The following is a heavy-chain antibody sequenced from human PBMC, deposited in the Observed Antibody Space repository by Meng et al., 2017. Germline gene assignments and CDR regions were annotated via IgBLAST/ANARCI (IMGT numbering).Heavy chain of an antibody. D-gene: IGHD7-27*01. CDR3: TRDELGIGDY. J-gene: IGHJ4*02. Sequence: LRRLGSSLRHSWPASGLSCGAASMGWFRQAPGKGLDWVARISPRTYGVTAHYAAPVEARFTISRDYSKNTMFLKMNSLKTEDTALYYCTRDELGIGDYWGQGTLVTVSS. CDR2: ISPRTYGVTA. V-gene: IGHV3-15*01. CDR1: GLSCGAAS.